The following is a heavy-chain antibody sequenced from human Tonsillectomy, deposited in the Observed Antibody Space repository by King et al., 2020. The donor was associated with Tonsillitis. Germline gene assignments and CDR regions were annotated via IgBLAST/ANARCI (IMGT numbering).Heavy chain of an antibody. V-gene: IGHV4-61*02. CDR3: ARGGDLSTGGSLFDP. CDR2: IYRIGST. J-gene: IGHJ5*02. CDR1: GASIISDSYY. Sequence: QLQESGPGLVKPPQTLSLTCTVSGASIISDSYYWSWIRQPAGKGLEWIGRIYRIGSTNYNPSLESRVTMSTDTSRNQFFLKLRSVTAADTAVYYCARGGDLSTGGSLFDPWGQGTLVTVSS. D-gene: IGHD3-9*01.